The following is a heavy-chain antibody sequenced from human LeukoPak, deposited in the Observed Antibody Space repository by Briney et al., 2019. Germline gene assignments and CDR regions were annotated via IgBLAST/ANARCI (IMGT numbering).Heavy chain of an antibody. CDR1: GESFSGDF. J-gene: IGHJ4*02. V-gene: IGHV4-34*01. CDR3: AGGGRGARLQS. CDR2: INHSAGT. D-gene: IGHD6-6*01. Sequence: SETPSLTCAVYGESFSGDFPSSIPHPPQKGLEWIREINHSAGTSYNPSLKSRVTISADTSKNQFSLKVTSVTAADTAVCYCAGGGRGARLQSWGQGTPVTVSS.